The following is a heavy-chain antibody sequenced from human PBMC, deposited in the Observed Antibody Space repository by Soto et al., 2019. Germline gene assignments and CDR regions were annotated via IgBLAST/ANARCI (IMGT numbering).Heavy chain of an antibody. CDR3: ATHTAMVGSYWYFDL. Sequence: EVLLLESGGDLVQPGGSLRLSCAASGFTFSNYAMSWVRQAPGKGLEWVSAISGSGGNTYYADSVKGRFTISRDNSKNTVYLQRNSLRAEDTAVYYCATHTAMVGSYWYFDLWGRGTLVTVSS. CDR1: GFTFSNYA. J-gene: IGHJ2*01. D-gene: IGHD5-18*01. V-gene: IGHV3-23*01. CDR2: ISGSGGNT.